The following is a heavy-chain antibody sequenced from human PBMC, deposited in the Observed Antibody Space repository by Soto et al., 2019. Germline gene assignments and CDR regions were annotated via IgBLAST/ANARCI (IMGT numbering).Heavy chain of an antibody. V-gene: IGHV1-18*01. D-gene: IGHD6-13*01. Sequence: QVQLVQSGAEVKKPGASVKVSCKASGYTFTSYGISWVRQAPGQGLEWMGWISTYNGDTNYAQKLQGRVTMTTDTSTSTAYMELRSLISDDTAVYYCATWGGSSWYEHNWFDPWGQGTLVTVSS. CDR2: ISTYNGDT. J-gene: IGHJ5*02. CDR3: ATWGGSSWYEHNWFDP. CDR1: GYTFTSYG.